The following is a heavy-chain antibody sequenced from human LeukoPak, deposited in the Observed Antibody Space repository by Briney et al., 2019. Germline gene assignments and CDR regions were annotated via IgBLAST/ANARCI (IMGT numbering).Heavy chain of an antibody. CDR2: IYYSGST. CDR3: ARHVEGGSSWYYP. CDR1: GGSISSSSYY. V-gene: IGHV4-39*01. D-gene: IGHD6-13*01. Sequence: SETLSLTCTVSGGSISSSSYYWGWIRQPPGKGLEWIGSIYYSGSTYYNPSLKSRVTISVDTSKNQFSLKLSSVTAADTAVYCCARHVEGGSSWYYPWGQGTLVTVSS. J-gene: IGHJ5*02.